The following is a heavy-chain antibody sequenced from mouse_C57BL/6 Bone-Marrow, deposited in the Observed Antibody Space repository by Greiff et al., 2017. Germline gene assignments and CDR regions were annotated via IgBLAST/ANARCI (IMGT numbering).Heavy chain of an antibody. CDR1: GYTFTSYD. D-gene: IGHD1-1*01. CDR3: AIIAFDGSIGYCYFDV. Sequence: QVQLKESGPELVKPGASVKLSCKASGYTFTSYDINWVKQRPGQGLEWIGWIYPRDGSTKYNGKFKGKATLTVDTSSSTAYMELDSLTSEDSAVYFCAIIAFDGSIGYCYFDVWDTGTTVTVSS. V-gene: IGHV1-85*01. CDR2: IYPRDGST. J-gene: IGHJ1*03.